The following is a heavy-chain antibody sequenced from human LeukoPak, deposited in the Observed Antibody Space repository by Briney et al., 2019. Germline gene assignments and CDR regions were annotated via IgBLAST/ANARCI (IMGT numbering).Heavy chain of an antibody. D-gene: IGHD6-6*01. V-gene: IGHV3-48*03. Sequence: GSLRLSCAASGFTFSSYEMNWVRQAPGKGLEWVSYISSSGSTIYYADSVKGRFTISRDNAKNSLYLQMNSLRAEDTAVYYCARGQALRAFDIWGQGTMVTVSS. J-gene: IGHJ3*02. CDR3: ARGQALRAFDI. CDR2: ISSSGSTI. CDR1: GFTFSSYE.